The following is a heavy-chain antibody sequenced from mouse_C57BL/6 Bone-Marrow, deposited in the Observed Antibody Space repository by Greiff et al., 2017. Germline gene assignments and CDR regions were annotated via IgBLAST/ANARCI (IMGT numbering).Heavy chain of an antibody. J-gene: IGHJ4*01. CDR1: GYTFTSYW. CDR2: INPSNGGT. D-gene: IGHD2-3*01. Sequence: QVQLQQSGTELVKPGASVKLSCKASGYTFTSYWMHWVKQRPGQGLEWIGNINPSNGGTNYNEKFKSKDTLTVDKSSSTAYMQLSSLTSEDSAVYYCARDGCPYDAMDDWGQGTSVTVSS. CDR3: ARDGCPYDAMDD. V-gene: IGHV1-53*01.